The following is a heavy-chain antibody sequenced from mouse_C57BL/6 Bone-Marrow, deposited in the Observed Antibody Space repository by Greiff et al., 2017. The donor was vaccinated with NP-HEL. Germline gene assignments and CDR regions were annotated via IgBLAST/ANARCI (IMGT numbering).Heavy chain of an antibody. V-gene: IGHV5-4*01. CDR1: GFTFSSYA. CDR2: ISDGGSYT. CDR3: ARDFYDGRGYYFDY. D-gene: IGHD2-3*01. J-gene: IGHJ2*01. Sequence: EVQLVESGGGLVKPGGSLKLSCAASGFTFSSYAMSWVRQTPEKRLEWVATISDGGSYTYYPENVKGRFTISRDNAKNNLYLQMSHLKSEDTAMYYCARDFYDGRGYYFDYWGQGTTLTVSS.